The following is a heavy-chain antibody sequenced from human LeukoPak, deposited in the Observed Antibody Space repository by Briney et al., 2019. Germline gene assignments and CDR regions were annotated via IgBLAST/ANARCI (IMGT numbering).Heavy chain of an antibody. CDR1: GFTCSDYY. CDR2: ISSSGSTI. CDR3: VRSEGARNYYYYGMDV. J-gene: IGHJ6*02. Sequence: PGGSLRLSCAASGFTCSDYYMSWIRQAPGKGQEWVSYISSSGSTIYYADSVKGRFTISRDNAKNSLYLQMNSLRAEDTAVYYCVRSEGARNYYYYGMDVWGQGTTVTVSS. V-gene: IGHV3-11*01.